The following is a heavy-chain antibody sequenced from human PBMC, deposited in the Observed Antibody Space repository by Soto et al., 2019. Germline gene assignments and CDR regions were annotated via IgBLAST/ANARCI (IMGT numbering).Heavy chain of an antibody. Sequence: ASVKVSCKASGGTFSSYTISWVRQAPGQGLEWMGRIIPILGIANYAQKFQGRVTITADKSTSTAYMELSSLRSEDTAVYYCARASAYSGYDHHFDYWGQGTLVTVSS. D-gene: IGHD5-12*01. J-gene: IGHJ4*02. V-gene: IGHV1-69*02. CDR3: ARASAYSGYDHHFDY. CDR2: IIPILGIA. CDR1: GGTFSSYT.